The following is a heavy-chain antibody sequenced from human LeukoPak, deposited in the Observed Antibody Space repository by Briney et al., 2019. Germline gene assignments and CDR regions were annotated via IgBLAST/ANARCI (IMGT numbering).Heavy chain of an antibody. Sequence: GGSLRLSCAASGFTFSSYAMHWVRQAPGKGLEWVAVISYDGSNKYYADSVKGRFTISRDNSKNTLYLQMNSLRAEDTAVYYCARRADDEDTYYFDYWGQGTLVTVSS. J-gene: IGHJ4*02. D-gene: IGHD5-24*01. CDR2: ISYDGSNK. V-gene: IGHV3-30-3*01. CDR3: ARRADDEDTYYFDY. CDR1: GFTFSSYA.